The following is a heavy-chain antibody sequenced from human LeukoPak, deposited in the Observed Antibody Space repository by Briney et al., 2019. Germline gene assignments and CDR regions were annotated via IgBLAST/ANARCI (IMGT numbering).Heavy chain of an antibody. CDR2: IIPIFGTA. CDR3: ARAGYYGSGSPPGGYYYYYMDV. V-gene: IGHV1-69*05. CDR1: GGTFSSYA. D-gene: IGHD3-10*01. Sequence: ASVKVSCKASGGTFSSYAISWVRQAPGQGLEWVGGIIPIFGTANYAQKFQGRVAITTDESTSTAYMELSSLRSEDTAVYYCARAGYYGSGSPPGGYYYYYMDVWGKGTTVTVPS. J-gene: IGHJ6*03.